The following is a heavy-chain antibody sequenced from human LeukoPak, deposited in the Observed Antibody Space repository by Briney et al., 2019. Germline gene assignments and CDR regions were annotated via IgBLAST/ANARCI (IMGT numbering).Heavy chain of an antibody. CDR2: ISSSSSTI. CDR1: GFTFSRYS. Sequence: GGSLRLSCAASGFTFSRYSMNWVRRAPGKGLEWDSYISSSSSTIYYADSVKGRFTISRDNAKNSLYLQMNSLRDEDTAVYYCARDHSSGWYSDYFDYWGQGTLVTVSS. V-gene: IGHV3-48*02. J-gene: IGHJ4*02. CDR3: ARDHSSGWYSDYFDY. D-gene: IGHD6-19*01.